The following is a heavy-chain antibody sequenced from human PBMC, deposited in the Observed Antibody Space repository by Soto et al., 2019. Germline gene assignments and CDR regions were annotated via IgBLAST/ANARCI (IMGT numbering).Heavy chain of an antibody. D-gene: IGHD2-21*01. CDR3: ARNTVAGKAFDI. CDR1: GYTFTSYD. Sequence: ASVKVSCKASGYTFTSYDINWVRQATGQGLEWMGWMSPNSCNTGYAQKFQGRVTMTRNTSISTAYMELSSLRSEDTAVYYCARNTVAGKAFDIWGQGTMVTVSS. CDR2: MSPNSCNT. J-gene: IGHJ3*02. V-gene: IGHV1-8*01.